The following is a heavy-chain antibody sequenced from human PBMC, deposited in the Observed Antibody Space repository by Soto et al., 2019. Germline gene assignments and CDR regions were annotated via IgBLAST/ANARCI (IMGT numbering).Heavy chain of an antibody. Sequence: GGSLRLSCTASGFTFGESAVSWFRQAPGKGLEWVGFIRSKAYGGTTEYAASVKGRFSISRDDSKSIAYLQINSLRTEDTAVYYCARDIAAAATASVDYWGQGTLVTVSS. D-gene: IGHD6-13*01. V-gene: IGHV3-49*03. CDR2: IRSKAYGGTT. CDR1: GFTFGESA. J-gene: IGHJ4*02. CDR3: ARDIAAAATASVDY.